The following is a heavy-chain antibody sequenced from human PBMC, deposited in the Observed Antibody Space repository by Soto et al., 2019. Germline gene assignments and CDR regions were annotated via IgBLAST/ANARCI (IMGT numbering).Heavy chain of an antibody. V-gene: IGHV2-5*02. CDR3: AHRATMTIFGLVIDNGVWFDP. Sequence: QINLKESAPTVVKPTQTLTLTCTFSGFSLSSSGAAVGWIRQPPGRALEWVALIYWDDDKGYNRYNPSLDGKASVTKDTYKNQVALTLTNLDPADTATYFCAHRATMTIFGLVIDNGVWFDPWGQGTRVIVSS. D-gene: IGHD3-3*01. J-gene: IGHJ5*02. CDR2: IYWDDDK. CDR1: GFSLSSSGAA.